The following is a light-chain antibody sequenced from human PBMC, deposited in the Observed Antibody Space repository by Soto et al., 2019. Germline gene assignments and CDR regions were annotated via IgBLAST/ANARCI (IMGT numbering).Light chain of an antibody. CDR2: GNS. V-gene: IGLV1-40*01. J-gene: IGLJ3*02. CDR1: SSNIGAGYD. Sequence: QSVLTQPPSVSGAPGQRVTISCTGSSSNIGAGYDVHWYQQLPGTAPKLLIYGNSNRPSGVPDRFSGSKSGTSASLAITGLQAEDEADYYRQSYDSSQSGWVFGGGTTLTVL. CDR3: QSYDSSQSGWV.